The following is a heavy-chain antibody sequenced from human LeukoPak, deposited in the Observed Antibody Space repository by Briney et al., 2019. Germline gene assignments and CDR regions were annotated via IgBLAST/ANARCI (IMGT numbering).Heavy chain of an antibody. V-gene: IGHV4-30-4*01. J-gene: IGHJ4*02. CDR1: GGSISSGDHY. CDR2: IYYSGST. D-gene: IGHD5-18*01. CDR3: ASYYRRGGGYSYGQDY. Sequence: PSETLSLTCTVSGGSISSGDHYWSWIRQPPGKGLEWIGYIYYSGSTYYNPSLKSRVTISVDTSKNQFSLKLSSVTAADTAVYYCASYYRRGGGYSYGQDYWGQGTLVTVSS.